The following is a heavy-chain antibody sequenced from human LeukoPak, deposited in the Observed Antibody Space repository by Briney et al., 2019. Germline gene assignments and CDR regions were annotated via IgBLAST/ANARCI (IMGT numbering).Heavy chain of an antibody. V-gene: IGHV4-30-4*01. Sequence: SETLSLTCTVSGGSISSGDYYWSWIRQPPGKSLEWIGYIYYSGSTYYNPSLKSRVTISVDTSKNQFSLKLSSVTAADTAVYYCASYGDFYIDYWGQGTLVTVSS. J-gene: IGHJ4*02. CDR3: ASYGDFYIDY. D-gene: IGHD4-17*01. CDR1: GGSISSGDYY. CDR2: IYYSGST.